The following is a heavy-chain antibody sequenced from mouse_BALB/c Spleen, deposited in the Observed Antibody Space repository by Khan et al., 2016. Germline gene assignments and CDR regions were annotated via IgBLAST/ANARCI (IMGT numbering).Heavy chain of an antibody. CDR2: ILPGSGST. J-gene: IGHJ2*01. CDR3: ARTDRRGYFDY. V-gene: IGHV1-9*01. Sequence: QVQLQQSGAELMKPGASVKISCKATGYTFSSYWIEWVKQRPGHGLEWIGEILPGSGSTNYNEKFRGKATFTADTSSNPAYMPLSSLTSEDSAGHYCARTDRRGYFDYWGQGATLAVSS. CDR1: GYTFSSYW.